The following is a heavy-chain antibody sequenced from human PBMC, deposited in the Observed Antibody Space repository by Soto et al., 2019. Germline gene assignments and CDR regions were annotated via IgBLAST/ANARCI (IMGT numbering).Heavy chain of an antibody. D-gene: IGHD3-9*01. CDR1: GYTFTGYY. J-gene: IGHJ6*02. Sequence: ASVKVSCKASGYTFTGYYMHWVRQAPGQGLEWMGWINPNSGGTNYAQKFQGRVTMTRXTXXXXAXMXLXXXXSDXTAVYYCARVDILTVYGCMDVWGQGTTVTVSS. V-gene: IGHV1-2*02. CDR3: ARVDILTVYGCMDV. CDR2: INPNSGGT.